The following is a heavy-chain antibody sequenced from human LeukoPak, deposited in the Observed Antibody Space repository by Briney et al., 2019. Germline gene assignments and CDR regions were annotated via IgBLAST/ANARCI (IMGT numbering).Heavy chain of an antibody. CDR3: ASGVIVGATTFH. J-gene: IGHJ4*02. Sequence: SVKVSCKASGYTFTSYAISWVRQAPGQGLEWMGGIIPIFGTANYAQKFQGRVTITADESTSTAYMELSSLRSEDTAVYYCASGVIVGATTFHWGQGTLVTVSS. CDR1: GYTFTSYA. CDR2: IIPIFGTA. D-gene: IGHD1-26*01. V-gene: IGHV1-69*13.